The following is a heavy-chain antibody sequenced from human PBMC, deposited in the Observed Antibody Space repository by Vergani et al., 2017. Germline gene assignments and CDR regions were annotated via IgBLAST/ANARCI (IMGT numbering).Heavy chain of an antibody. V-gene: IGHV1-2*02. D-gene: IGHD2-2*01. CDR2: INPNSGGT. J-gene: IGHJ6*03. CDR1: GYTFTGYY. Sequence: QVQLVQSGAEVKKPGASVQVSCKASGYTFTGYYMHWVRQAPGQGLEWMGWINPNSGGTNYAQKFQGRVTMTRDTSISTAYMELSRLRSDDTAVYYCARDYXVVVPGYYYYYMDVWGKGTTVTVSS. CDR3: ARDYXVVVPGYYYYYMDV.